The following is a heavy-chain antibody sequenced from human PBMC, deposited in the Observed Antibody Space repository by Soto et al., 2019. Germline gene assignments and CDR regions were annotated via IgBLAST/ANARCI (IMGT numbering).Heavy chain of an antibody. CDR3: AGGTPSTSGPIGYY. CDR1: GFNFKTYG. Sequence: SPRLSCAAPGFNFKTYGMHWVRPAPGKGLEWVAFITFGGVDIHYGDSVKGRFTISRDNSNNTLYLQMNSLRVEDTAVYYCAGGTPSTSGPIGYYWGQGTLVTVSS. V-gene: IGHV3-30*03. J-gene: IGHJ4*02. D-gene: IGHD5-12*01. CDR2: ITFGGVDI.